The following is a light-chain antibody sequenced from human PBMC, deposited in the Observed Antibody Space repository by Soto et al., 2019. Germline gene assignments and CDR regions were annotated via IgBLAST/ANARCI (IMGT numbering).Light chain of an antibody. CDR3: QQYNNWTSLT. CDR1: QSVSSN. J-gene: IGKJ4*01. CDR2: GAS. Sequence: EIVMTQSPATLSVSPGERATLSCRASQSVSSNLAWYQQKHGQAPRLLIYGASTRATGIPARFSGSGSGTEFTLTISSLQSEDFAVYYCQQYNNWTSLTFGGGTKVEIK. V-gene: IGKV3-15*01.